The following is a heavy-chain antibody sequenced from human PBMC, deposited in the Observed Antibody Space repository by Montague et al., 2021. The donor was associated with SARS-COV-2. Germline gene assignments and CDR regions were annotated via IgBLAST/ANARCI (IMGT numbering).Heavy chain of an antibody. CDR3: ARDAFTMIIDAFNI. V-gene: IGHV3-30-3*01. Sequence: SLRLSCAASGFTFSSYAMHWVRQAPGKGLEWVAVISYDGSNKYYADSVKGRFTISRDNSKNTLYLQMNSLRAEDTAVYYCARDAFTMIIDAFNIWGQGTKVTVSS. CDR1: GFTFSSYA. CDR2: ISYDGSNK. D-gene: IGHD3-22*01. J-gene: IGHJ3*02.